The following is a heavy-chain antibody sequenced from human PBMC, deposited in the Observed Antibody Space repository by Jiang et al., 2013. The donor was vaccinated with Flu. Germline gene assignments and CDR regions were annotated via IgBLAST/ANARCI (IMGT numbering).Heavy chain of an antibody. CDR2: ISGSGGST. CDR1: GFTFSSYA. Sequence: QLVESGGGLVQPGGSLRLSCAASGFTFSSYAMSWVRQAPGKGLEWVSAISGSGGSTYYADSVKGRFTISRDNSKNTLYLQMNSLRAEDTAVYYCVALDSHRSWRVLMVYPFDYWGQGTLVTVSS. CDR3: VALDSHRSWRVLMVYPFDY. J-gene: IGHJ4*02. D-gene: IGHD2-8*01. V-gene: IGHV3-23*04.